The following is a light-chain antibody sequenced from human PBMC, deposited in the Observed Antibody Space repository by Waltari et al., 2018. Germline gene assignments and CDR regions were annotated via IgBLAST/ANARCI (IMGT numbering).Light chain of an antibody. V-gene: IGLV2-11*01. CDR3: CSYADSSTYV. J-gene: IGLJ1*01. CDR1: SSAVGPYNY. CDR2: DVY. Sequence: QSALTQPRSVPGSPGRSATIPRTGSSSAVGPYNYVSWYHQHPGKAPNVMIYDVYKRPSGVPDRFSGSKSGNTASLTISGLQAEDEADYYCCSYADSSTYVFGTGTRVTVL.